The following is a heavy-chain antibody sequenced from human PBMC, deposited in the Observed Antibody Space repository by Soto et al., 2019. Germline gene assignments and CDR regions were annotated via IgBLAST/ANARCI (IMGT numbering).Heavy chain of an antibody. Sequence: WRTLSLTCTVSGGSISRYYWSWVRHPPGKGLEWIGYIYYSGSTNYNPSLKSRVTISVDTSKNQFSLKLSSVTAADTAVYYCARLKIPGVLYGDLRNLLSSWGQGSLDIV. CDR3: ARLKIPGVLYGDLRNLLSS. CDR2: IYYSGST. CDR1: GGSISRYY. V-gene: IGHV4-59*08. J-gene: IGHJ5*02. D-gene: IGHD4-17*01.